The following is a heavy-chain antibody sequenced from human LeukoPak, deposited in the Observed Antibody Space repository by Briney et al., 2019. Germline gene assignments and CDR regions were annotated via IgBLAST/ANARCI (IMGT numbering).Heavy chain of an antibody. CDR2: IYYSGST. J-gene: IGHJ5*02. CDR1: GGSISSYY. Sequence: SETLSLTCTVSGGSISSYYWGWIRQPPGKGLEWIGYIYYSGSTNYNPSLKSRVTISVDTSKNQFSLKLSSVTAADTAVYYCARDYDSSGYYPNWFDPWGQGTLVTVSS. D-gene: IGHD3-22*01. V-gene: IGHV4-59*01. CDR3: ARDYDSSGYYPNWFDP.